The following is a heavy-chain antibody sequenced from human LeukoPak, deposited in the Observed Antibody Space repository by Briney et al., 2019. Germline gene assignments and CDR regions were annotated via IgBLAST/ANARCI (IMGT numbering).Heavy chain of an antibody. D-gene: IGHD3-22*01. Sequence: SETLSLTCAVYGGSFSGYYWSWSRQPPGKGLEWIGEINHSGSTNYNPSLKSRVTISVDTSKNQFSLKLSSVTAADTAVYYCARGYYYDSSGPEFDYWGQGTLVTVSS. J-gene: IGHJ4*02. V-gene: IGHV4-34*01. CDR1: GGSFSGYY. CDR2: INHSGST. CDR3: ARGYYYDSSGPEFDY.